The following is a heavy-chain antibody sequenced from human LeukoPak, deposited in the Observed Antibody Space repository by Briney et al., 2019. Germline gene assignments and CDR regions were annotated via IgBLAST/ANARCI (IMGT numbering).Heavy chain of an antibody. J-gene: IGHJ4*02. D-gene: IGHD3-9*01. V-gene: IGHV3-53*01. Sequence: PGGSLRLSCAASGFTVSSNYMSWVRQAPGKGLEWVSVITGSGSGADYADSVKGRFTISRDNSQNTVHHQMNSLRAEDTAVYYCARGLQGYYDSLTGYYRGRYYFDYWGQGTLVTVSS. CDR3: ARGLQGYYDSLTGYYRGRYYFDY. CDR1: GFTVSSNY. CDR2: ITGSGSGA.